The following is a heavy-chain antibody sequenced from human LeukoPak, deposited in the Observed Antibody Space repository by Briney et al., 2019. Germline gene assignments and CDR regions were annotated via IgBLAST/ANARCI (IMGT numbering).Heavy chain of an antibody. CDR3: ARDLWFGELQAYY. D-gene: IGHD3-10*01. J-gene: IGHJ4*02. CDR2: ISGSGGST. CDR1: GFTFSSYA. V-gene: IGHV3-23*01. Sequence: GGSLRLPCAASGFTFSSYAMSWVRQAPGKGLEWVSAISGSGGSTYYADSVKGRFTISRDNSKSTLYLQMNSLRAEDTAVYYCARDLWFGELQAYYWGQGTLVTVSS.